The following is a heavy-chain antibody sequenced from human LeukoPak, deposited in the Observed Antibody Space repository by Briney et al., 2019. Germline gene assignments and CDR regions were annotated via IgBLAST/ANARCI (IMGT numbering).Heavy chain of an antibody. CDR3: ARDRDVVVIAAPGY. CDR2: ISGSNGNT. V-gene: IGHV1-18*01. J-gene: IGHJ4*02. Sequence: ASVKVSCKGFDYTFTNYGVSWVRQARGQGLEWIGWISGSNGNTNYAQKFQDRVTMTTDTSTRTAYMELRSLRSDDTALYYCARDRDVVVIAAPGYWGQGTLVTVSS. CDR1: DYTFTNYG. D-gene: IGHD2-15*01.